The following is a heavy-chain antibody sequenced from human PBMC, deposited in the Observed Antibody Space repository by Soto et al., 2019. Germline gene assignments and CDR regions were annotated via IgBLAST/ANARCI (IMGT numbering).Heavy chain of an antibody. CDR3: ARATGRYYYYGMDV. Sequence: SETIDLTRTVSGGTLSSGADYWTWNRQHAGKGLEWIGYIYYSGSTYYNPSLKSRVTISVDTSKNQFSLKLSSVTAADTAVYYCARATGRYYYYGMDVWGQGTTVTVSS. D-gene: IGHD1-26*01. J-gene: IGHJ6*02. CDR2: IYYSGST. CDR1: GGTLSSGADY. V-gene: IGHV4-31*02.